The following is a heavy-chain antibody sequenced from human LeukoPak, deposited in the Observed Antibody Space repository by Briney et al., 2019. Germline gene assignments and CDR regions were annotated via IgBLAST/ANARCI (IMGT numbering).Heavy chain of an antibody. CDR3: ARERVAVGDYYFDY. D-gene: IGHD6-19*01. CDR2: TYYRSKWYN. J-gene: IGHJ4*02. Sequence: SQTPSLTCAISGDSVSRNSVAWNWIRQSPSRGLEWLGRTYYRSKWYNDYAVSVKSRITINPDTSKNQFSLQLNSVTPEDTAVYYCARERVAVGDYYFDYWGQGTLVTVSS. CDR1: GDSVSRNSVA. V-gene: IGHV6-1*01.